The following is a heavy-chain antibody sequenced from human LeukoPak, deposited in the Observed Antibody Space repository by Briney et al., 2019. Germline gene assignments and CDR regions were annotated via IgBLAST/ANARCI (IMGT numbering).Heavy chain of an antibody. CDR3: ARGRGSGFKNDFDY. V-gene: IGHV3-48*01. CDR1: GFIFRDYR. D-gene: IGHD3-10*01. J-gene: IGHJ4*02. CDR2: IGGGGSVT. Sequence: GGSLRLSCGACGFIFRDYRVNWLRQAPGRGLVWLSFIGGGGSVTYYAVSVKGRFTISRDNAKSSVSVQMDSLRGEDAGVYHCARGRGSGFKNDFDYWGQGTLVTVSP.